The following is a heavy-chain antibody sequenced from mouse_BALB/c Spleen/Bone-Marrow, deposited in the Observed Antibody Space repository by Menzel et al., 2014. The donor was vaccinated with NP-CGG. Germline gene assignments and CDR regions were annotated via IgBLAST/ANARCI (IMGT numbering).Heavy chain of an antibody. V-gene: IGHV1-74*04. CDR1: GYTFTSYW. J-gene: IGHJ3*01. CDR2: INPSNSET. D-gene: IGHD2-1*01. Sequence: VKLQESGAELVKPGAPVKLSCKASGYTFTSYWMNWIKQRPGRGLEWIGRINPSNSETRYNQKFKDKATLTVDKSSSTAYIQLSSLTSEDSAVYYCARDHLYSGNYEFVYWGQGTLVTVSA. CDR3: ARDHLYSGNYEFVY.